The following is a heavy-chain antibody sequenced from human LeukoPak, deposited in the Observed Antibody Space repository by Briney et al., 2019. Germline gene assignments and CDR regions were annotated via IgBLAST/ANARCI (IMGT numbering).Heavy chain of an antibody. D-gene: IGHD4-17*01. CDR3: ASSQWEGVTIFDY. CDR2: IYYSGST. J-gene: IGHJ4*02. Sequence: SETLSLTCTVSGGSISSGGYYWSWIRQHPGKGLEWIGYIYYSGSTYYNPSLKSRVTISVDTSKNQFSLKLGSVTAADTAVYYCASSQWEGVTIFDYWGQGTLVTVSS. V-gene: IGHV4-31*03. CDR1: GGSISSGGYY.